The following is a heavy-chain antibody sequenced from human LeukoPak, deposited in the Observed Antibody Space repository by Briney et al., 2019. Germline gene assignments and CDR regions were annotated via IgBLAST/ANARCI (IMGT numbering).Heavy chain of an antibody. CDR2: IFTSGNS. Sequence: SETLSLTCTVSGDSISGNHYWNWIRQPPGKGLEWIGRIFTSGNSNYNPSLTSRVTISLDTSKDQFSLRLSSVTAADTAFYYCARESATSGSTDWGQGTLVTVSS. CDR1: GDSISGNHY. CDR3: ARESATSGSTD. J-gene: IGHJ4*02. D-gene: IGHD3-10*01. V-gene: IGHV4-61*02.